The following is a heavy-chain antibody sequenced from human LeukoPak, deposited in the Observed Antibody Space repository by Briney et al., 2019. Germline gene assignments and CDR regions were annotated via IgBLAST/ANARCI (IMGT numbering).Heavy chain of an antibody. Sequence: PGGSLRLSCAASGFTFSSYGMHWVRQAPGKGLEWVAVISYDGSNKYCADSVRGRFTISRDNSKNTLYLQMNSLRAEDTAVYYCAKEVGASSSNYYYGMDVWGQGTTVTVSS. CDR3: AKEVGASSSNYYYGMDV. CDR2: ISYDGSNK. CDR1: GFTFSSYG. D-gene: IGHD6-13*01. V-gene: IGHV3-30*18. J-gene: IGHJ6*02.